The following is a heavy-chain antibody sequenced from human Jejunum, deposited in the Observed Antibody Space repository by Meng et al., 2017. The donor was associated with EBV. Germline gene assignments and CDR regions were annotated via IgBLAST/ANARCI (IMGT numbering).Heavy chain of an antibody. CDR1: GGSFSGYN. CDR2: INHGDRT. V-gene: IGHV4-34*01. D-gene: IGHD5-12*01. CDR3: ARVAYDEAFAGWFDP. J-gene: IGHJ5*02. Sequence: GQLGELGAGLLKPSEHLSLTGVVNGGSFSGYNWTWIRLPPVKGLEWIGEINHGDRTNYNPSLKSRVTVSVDTSKNQFSLRLTSVTGADTAVYYCARVAYDEAFAGWFDPWGQGTLVTVSS.